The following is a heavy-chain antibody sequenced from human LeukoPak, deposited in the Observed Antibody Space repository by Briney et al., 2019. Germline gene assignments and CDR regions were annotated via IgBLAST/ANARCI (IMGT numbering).Heavy chain of an antibody. CDR1: GFTVSSNY. Sequence: GGSLRLSCAASGFTVSSNYMSWVRQAPGKGLEWVSVIYSGGTTYYADSVKGRFTISRDNSKNTLYLQMNSLRGEDTAVYYCARVLSVCYCDSWGQGTLVTVSS. J-gene: IGHJ4*02. CDR2: IYSGGTT. CDR3: ARVLSVCYCDS. D-gene: IGHD2/OR15-2a*01. V-gene: IGHV3-53*01.